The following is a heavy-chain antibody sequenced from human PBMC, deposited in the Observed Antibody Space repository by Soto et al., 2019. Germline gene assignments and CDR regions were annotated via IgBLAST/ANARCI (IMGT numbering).Heavy chain of an antibody. D-gene: IGHD3-10*02. Sequence: EVQLLEPGGGLVQPGGSLRLSCVASGFTFSSYVMNWVRQAPGQGLEWVSAISGSGASTFYPDSVKGRFSISRDNSKNMVYLQMDSLRAEDTAVYYCAKDRNHLPMSLFDYWGQGALVIVSS. CDR1: GFTFSSYV. CDR3: AKDRNHLPMSLFDY. V-gene: IGHV3-23*01. CDR2: ISGSGAST. J-gene: IGHJ4*02.